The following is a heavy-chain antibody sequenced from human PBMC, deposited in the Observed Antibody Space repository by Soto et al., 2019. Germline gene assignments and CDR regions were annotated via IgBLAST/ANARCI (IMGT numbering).Heavy chain of an antibody. CDR1: GFTFSSYW. CDR2: INSDGSST. CDR3: ARVVATDAFDI. Sequence: GGSLRLSCAASGFTFSSYWMHWVRQAPGKGLVWVSRINSDGSSTSYADSVKGRFTISRDNAKNTLYLQMNSLRAEDTAVYYCARVVATDAFDIWGQGTMVTVSS. J-gene: IGHJ3*02. D-gene: IGHD5-12*01. V-gene: IGHV3-74*01.